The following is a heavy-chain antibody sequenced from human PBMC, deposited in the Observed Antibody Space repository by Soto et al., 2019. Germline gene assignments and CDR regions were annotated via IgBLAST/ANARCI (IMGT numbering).Heavy chain of an antibody. D-gene: IGHD4-4*01. J-gene: IGHJ4*02. CDR1: GFTFSSYG. CDR2: IWYDGSNK. V-gene: IGHV3-33*01. CDR3: ARARVATTVTTSLGLDFDY. Sequence: PGGSLRLSCAASGFTFSSYGMHWVRQAPGKGLEWVAVIWYDGSNKYYADSVKGRFTISRDNSKNTLYLQMNSLRAEDTAVYYCARARVATTVTTSLGLDFDYWGQGTLVTSPQ.